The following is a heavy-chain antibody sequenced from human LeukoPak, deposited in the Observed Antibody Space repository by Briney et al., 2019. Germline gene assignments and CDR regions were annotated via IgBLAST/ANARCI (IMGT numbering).Heavy chain of an antibody. CDR3: AREPDTAMII. J-gene: IGHJ4*02. Sequence: GGSLRLSCAASGFSVSSNYMSWVRQAPGKGLEWVSVIYSSGNTYYADSVKGRFTISRDTSKNTLYLQMNSLRAKDTAVYYCAREPDTAMIIWGQGTLVTVSS. CDR1: GFSVSSNY. V-gene: IGHV3-53*01. D-gene: IGHD5-18*01. CDR2: IYSSGNT.